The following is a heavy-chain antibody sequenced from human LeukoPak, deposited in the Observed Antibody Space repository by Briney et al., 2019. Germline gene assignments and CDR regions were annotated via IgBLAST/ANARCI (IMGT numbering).Heavy chain of an antibody. CDR3: AGYSSPYYFDY. V-gene: IGHV4-59*08. Sequence: SETLSLTCTVSGGSISSYYWSWIRQPPGKGLEWIGYIYYSGSTNYNPSLKSRVTISVDTSKNQFSLKLSSVTAADTAVYYCAGYSSPYYFDYWGQGTLVTVSS. J-gene: IGHJ4*02. D-gene: IGHD6-6*01. CDR1: GGSISSYY. CDR2: IYYSGST.